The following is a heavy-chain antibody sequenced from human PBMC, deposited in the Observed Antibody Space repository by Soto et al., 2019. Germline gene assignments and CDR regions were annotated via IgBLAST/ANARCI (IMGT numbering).Heavy chain of an antibody. Sequence: QVQLVESGGGLVKPGGSLRLSCAASGFTFSDYFLTWIRQAPGKGLEWVAYIGSSSSDTNYADSVKGRFTISRDNAKNSLFLQMNNLRVDDTAVYYCARYRFSGKRWSKFDYWGQGALVTVSS. CDR2: IGSSSSDT. J-gene: IGHJ4*02. D-gene: IGHD3-16*02. CDR3: ARYRFSGKRWSKFDY. V-gene: IGHV3-11*06. CDR1: GFTFSDYF.